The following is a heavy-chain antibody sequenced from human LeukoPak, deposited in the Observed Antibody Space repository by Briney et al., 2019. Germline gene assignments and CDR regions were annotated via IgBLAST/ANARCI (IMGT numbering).Heavy chain of an antibody. D-gene: IGHD1-7*01. CDR3: ARSVYDRITGTTEWFDP. Sequence: GASVKVSCTASGYIFTSYGISWVRQAPGQGLEWMGWISAYNGDTNHAQKLQGRVTITTDESTSTAYMELSSLRSEDTAVYYCARSVYDRITGTTEWFDPWGQGTLVTVSS. J-gene: IGHJ5*02. CDR2: ISAYNGDT. CDR1: GYIFTSYG. V-gene: IGHV1-18*01.